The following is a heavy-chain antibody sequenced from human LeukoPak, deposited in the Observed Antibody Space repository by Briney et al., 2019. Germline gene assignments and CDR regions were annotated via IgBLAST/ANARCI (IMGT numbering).Heavy chain of an antibody. V-gene: IGHV3-21*01. CDR1: GFTFSSYS. CDR3: ARGGPGGYYYGMDV. CDR2: ISSSSSYI. D-gene: IGHD3-16*01. J-gene: IGHJ6*02. Sequence: GGSLRLSCAASGFTFSSYSMNWVRQAPGRGLEWVSSISSSSSYIYYADSVKGRFTISRDNAKNSLYLQMNSLRAEDTAVYYCARGGPGGYYYGMDVWGQGTTVTVSS.